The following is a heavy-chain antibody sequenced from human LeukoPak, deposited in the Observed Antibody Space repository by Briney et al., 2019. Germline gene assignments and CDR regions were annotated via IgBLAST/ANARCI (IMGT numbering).Heavy chain of an antibody. CDR3: AKGGKWDVTPFDY. D-gene: IGHD1-26*01. Sequence: GGSLRLSCAASGFTFTSYSMNWVRQAPGKGLEWVSTISAGGGSTYYADSVKGRFTISRDNSKNTLYLQVNSLRAEDTAVYYCAKGGKWDVTPFDYWGQGTLVTVSS. CDR1: GFTFTSYS. V-gene: IGHV3-23*01. J-gene: IGHJ4*02. CDR2: ISAGGGST.